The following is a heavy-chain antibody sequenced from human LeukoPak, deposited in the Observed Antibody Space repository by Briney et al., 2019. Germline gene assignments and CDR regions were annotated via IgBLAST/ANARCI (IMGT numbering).Heavy chain of an antibody. V-gene: IGHV3-23*01. J-gene: IGHJ4*02. Sequence: GGSLRLSCAASGFTFSSFAMSWVRQAPGKGLEWVSGISNSGGSTYYADSVKGRFTISRDNSKNTLYLQLNSLRAEDTAVYYCAKDPAGFWTGSGKYYFDYWGQGTLVTVSS. CDR3: AKDPAGFWTGSGKYYFDY. D-gene: IGHD3/OR15-3a*01. CDR1: GFTFSSFA. CDR2: ISNSGGST.